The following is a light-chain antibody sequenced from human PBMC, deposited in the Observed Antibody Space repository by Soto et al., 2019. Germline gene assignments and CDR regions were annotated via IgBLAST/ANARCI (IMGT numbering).Light chain of an antibody. CDR2: QVT. CDR3: SSYRDSSNYV. V-gene: IGLV2-14*01. J-gene: IGLJ1*01. Sequence: QSVLTQPASVSGSPGQSVTISCTGTSSELAIYYYVSWYQQQPGKAPKPMIYQVTNRPSGGSNRFSGSRSGDTDSLTISGRQAEDEADYYCSSYRDSSNYVFGTGTKLTVL. CDR1: SSELAIYYY.